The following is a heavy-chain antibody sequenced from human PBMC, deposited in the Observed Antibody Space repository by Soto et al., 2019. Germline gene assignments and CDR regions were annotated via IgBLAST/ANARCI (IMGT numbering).Heavy chain of an antibody. V-gene: IGHV3-74*01. CDR2: INKDGSYT. J-gene: IGHJ3*02. D-gene: IGHD2-21*01. Sequence: EVQLVESGGGLVQPGGSLRLSCASSGFTSSDYWMHWVRQAPGKGLVWVSRINKDGSYTSCADSVKGRFTISRDNAKNTVYLQMNSLRAEDTAVYYCARDPDWTLKDAFDMWGQGTMVTVSS. CDR3: ARDPDWTLKDAFDM. CDR1: GFTSSDYW.